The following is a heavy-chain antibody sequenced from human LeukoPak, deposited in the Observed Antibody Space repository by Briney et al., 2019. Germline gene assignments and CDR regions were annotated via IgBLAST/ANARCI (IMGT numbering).Heavy chain of an antibody. CDR3: ASLGAFSSNHVLRWLDP. J-gene: IGHJ5*02. D-gene: IGHD2/OR15-2a*01. V-gene: IGHV3-33*01. CDR1: GFNFNTYG. CDR2: IWYDGTNE. Sequence: GGSLRLSCVASGFNFNTYGMHWVRQAPGKGLEWMASIWYDGTNENYADSVKGRFTISRDNSKNTLYLQMNSLRGEDTAFYYCASLGAFSSNHVLRWLDPWGQGTLVTVSS.